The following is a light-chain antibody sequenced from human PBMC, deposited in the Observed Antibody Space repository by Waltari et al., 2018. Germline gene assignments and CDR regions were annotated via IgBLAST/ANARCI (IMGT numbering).Light chain of an antibody. V-gene: IGLV2-23*02. Sequence: QSALTQPAAVSGSPGQSVTISCTGASSDIGRYDLVSCYQQHPGNAPKLVISDVTKWPSVGSDRFSGCKSGDTASLTISGLQFEDEADYYCCSYAGNYIWVFGGGTRLTVL. J-gene: IGLJ3*02. CDR1: SSDIGRYDL. CDR2: DVT. CDR3: CSYAGNYIWV.